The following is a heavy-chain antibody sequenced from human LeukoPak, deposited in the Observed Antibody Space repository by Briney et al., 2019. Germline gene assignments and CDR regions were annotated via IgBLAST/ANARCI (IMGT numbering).Heavy chain of an antibody. CDR3: ARDSPDIAVVPAASRYYYDYMDV. Sequence: ASLKVSCKASGYTFTSVGISGVRRAPGQGLEWRGWISAYNGNTNYAQKLKGRVTMTTDTSTSTAYMELRSLRSDDTAVYYCARDSPDIAVVPAASRYYYDYMDVWGKGTTVTVSS. CDR2: ISAYNGNT. V-gene: IGHV1-18*01. CDR1: GYTFTSVG. J-gene: IGHJ6*03. D-gene: IGHD2-2*01.